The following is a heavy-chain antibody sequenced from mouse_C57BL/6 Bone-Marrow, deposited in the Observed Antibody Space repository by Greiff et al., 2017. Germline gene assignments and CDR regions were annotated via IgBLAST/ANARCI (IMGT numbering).Heavy chain of an antibody. CDR2: INPRTGGT. CDR1: GYSFTGYY. CDR3: AGGPCDY. V-gene: IGHV1-42*01. J-gene: IGHJ2*01. Sequence: VQLKQSGPELVKPGASVKISCKASGYSFTGYYMNWVKQSPEKSLEWIGEINPRTGGTTYKQKFKAKATLTVDKSSSTAYMQLRSLTSEDSAVYYCAGGPCDYWGQGTTLTVSS.